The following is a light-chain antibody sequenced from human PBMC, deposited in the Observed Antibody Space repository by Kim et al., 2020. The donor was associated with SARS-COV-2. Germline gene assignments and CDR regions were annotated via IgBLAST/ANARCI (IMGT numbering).Light chain of an antibody. Sequence: GKTARVSGGVSSIGGKSGHCYQQKSGQAPVLVMCYDSARPAGIPERFSGSNAGNTATLTISGVEAGDEADYYCQVWDSSSDHRVVFGGGTQLTVL. CDR3: QVWDSSSDHRVV. CDR2: YDS. V-gene: IGLV3-21*04. J-gene: IGLJ2*01. CDR1: SIGGKS.